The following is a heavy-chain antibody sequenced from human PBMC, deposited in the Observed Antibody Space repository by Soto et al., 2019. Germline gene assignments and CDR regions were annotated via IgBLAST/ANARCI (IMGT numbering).Heavy chain of an antibody. V-gene: IGHV1-8*01. D-gene: IGHD2-21*01. J-gene: IGHJ5*01. CDR1: GYTFTSYD. Sequence: QVQLVQSGAEVKTPGASVKVSCKASGYTFTSYDMNWVRQAPGQGLEWMGWMNPNSGNTGYAQKFQGRLTMTRDTAISIAHMELSSLRNEDTAVCYCARSDGYNFNWLDSWGQGTLVTVSA. CDR2: MNPNSGNT. CDR3: ARSDGYNFNWLDS.